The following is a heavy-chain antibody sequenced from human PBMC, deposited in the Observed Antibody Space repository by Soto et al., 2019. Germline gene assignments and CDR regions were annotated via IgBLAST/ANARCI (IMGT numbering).Heavy chain of an antibody. CDR1: GFTFSSYG. D-gene: IGHD1-26*01. V-gene: IGHV3-33*01. CDR3: ARPSSKWELLAFDI. CDR2: IWYDGSNK. Sequence: GESLKISCAASGFTFSSYGMHWVRQAPGKGLEWVAVIWYDGSNKYYADSVKGRFTISRDNSKNTLYLQMNSLRAEDTAVYYCARPSSKWELLAFDIWGQGTMVTVSS. J-gene: IGHJ3*02.